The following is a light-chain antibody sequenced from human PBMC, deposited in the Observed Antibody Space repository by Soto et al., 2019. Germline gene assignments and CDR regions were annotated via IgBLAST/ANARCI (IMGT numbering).Light chain of an antibody. CDR3: QQYYNVPLT. J-gene: IGKJ3*01. Sequence: DIQMTQSPSSLSASVGDRVTITCQASQDISHYLNWYQHKPGKAPKLLIYDASNLETGVPSRFSGSGSGTDFTFTISSLQPEDIATYYCQQYYNVPLTFGPGTKVDIK. CDR2: DAS. CDR1: QDISHY. V-gene: IGKV1-33*01.